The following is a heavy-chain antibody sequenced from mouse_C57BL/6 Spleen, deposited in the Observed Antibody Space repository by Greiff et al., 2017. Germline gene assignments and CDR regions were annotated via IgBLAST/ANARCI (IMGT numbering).Heavy chain of an antibody. CDR2: INPYNGGT. V-gene: IGHV1-19*01. CDR3: ARRGVTTPWFAY. J-gene: IGHJ3*01. CDR1: GYTFTDYY. D-gene: IGHD2-2*01. Sequence: EVQLQQSGPVLVKPGASVKMSCKASGYTFTDYYMNWVKQSHGKSLEWIGVINPYNGGTSYNQKFKGKATLTVDKSSSTAYMELNSLTSEDTAVYYCARRGVTTPWFAYWGQGTLVTVSA.